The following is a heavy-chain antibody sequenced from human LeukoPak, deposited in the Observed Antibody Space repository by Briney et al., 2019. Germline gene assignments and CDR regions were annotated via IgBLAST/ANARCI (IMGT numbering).Heavy chain of an antibody. V-gene: IGHV4-59*01. J-gene: IGHJ4*02. CDR2: IYYSGST. CDR1: GGSISSYY. D-gene: IGHD3-10*01. CDR3: ARAPVSRGYFDY. Sequence: SETLSLTCTVSGGSISSYYWSWIRQPPGKGLEWIGYIYYSGSTNYNPSLKSRVTISVDTSKNQFSLKLSSVTAADTAVYYCARAPVSRGYFDYWGQGTLVTVSS.